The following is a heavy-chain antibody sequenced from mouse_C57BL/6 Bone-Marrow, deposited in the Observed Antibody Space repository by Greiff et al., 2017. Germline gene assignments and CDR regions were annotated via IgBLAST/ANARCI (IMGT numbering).Heavy chain of an antibody. CDR2: VYPYNGGT. J-gene: IGHJ1*03. V-gene: IGHV1-36*01. CDR3: AREDGNNYGSSPHWYFDV. CDR1: GFTFTDYY. Sequence: EVQLQESGPVLVKPGPSVKISCKASGFTFTDYYMHWVKQSHGKSLEWIGLVYPYNGGTSYNQKFKGKATLTVDTSSSTAYMELNSLTSEDSAVYYCAREDGNNYGSSPHWYFDVWGTGTTVTVSS. D-gene: IGHD1-1*01.